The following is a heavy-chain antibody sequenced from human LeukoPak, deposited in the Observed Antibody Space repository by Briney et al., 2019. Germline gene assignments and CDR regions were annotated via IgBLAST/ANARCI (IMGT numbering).Heavy chain of an antibody. CDR3: ARDLTDNSRAWTLDAFDL. Sequence: GASVKVSCKASGYTITGYYMHWVRQAPGQGLGWMGWINPNSGGTNYAQKFQGRVTMTRDTSISTAYMELSRLRSDDTAVYYCARDLTDNSRAWTLDAFDLWGQGTMVTVSS. V-gene: IGHV1-2*02. CDR1: GYTITGYY. CDR2: INPNSGGT. J-gene: IGHJ3*01. D-gene: IGHD2/OR15-2a*01.